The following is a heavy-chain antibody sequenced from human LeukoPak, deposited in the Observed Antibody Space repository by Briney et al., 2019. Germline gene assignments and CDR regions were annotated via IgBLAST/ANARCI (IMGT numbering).Heavy chain of an antibody. D-gene: IGHD6-6*01. CDR2: IKQDGSEK. J-gene: IGHJ5*02. Sequence: PGGSLRLSCAASGFTFSSYWMSWVCQAPGKGLEWVANIKQDGSEKYYVDSVKGRFTISRDNAKNSLYLQMTSLRAEDTAVYYCARDSYSSFPQWFDPWGQGTLVTVSS. CDR1: GFTFSSYW. V-gene: IGHV3-7*01. CDR3: ARDSYSSFPQWFDP.